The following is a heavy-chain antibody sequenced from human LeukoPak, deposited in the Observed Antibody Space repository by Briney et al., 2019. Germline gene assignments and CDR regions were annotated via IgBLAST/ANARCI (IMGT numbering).Heavy chain of an antibody. CDR3: ARTYSSGPGY. J-gene: IGHJ4*02. V-gene: IGHV4-34*01. CDR2: INHSGST. Sequence: SETLSLTCAVYGGSFSGYYWSWIRQPPGKGLEWIGEINHSGSTNYNPSLKSRVTISVDTSKNQFSLKLSSVTAADTAVYYCARTYSSGPGYWGQGTLVTVSS. D-gene: IGHD3-22*01. CDR1: GGSFSGYY.